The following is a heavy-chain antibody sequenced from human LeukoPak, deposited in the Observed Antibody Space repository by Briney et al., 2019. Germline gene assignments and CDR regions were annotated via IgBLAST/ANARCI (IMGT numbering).Heavy chain of an antibody. CDR3: AKGGHDFNPFYW. CDR1: GFTFSTYA. D-gene: IGHD2-21*02. J-gene: IGHJ4*02. V-gene: IGHV3-23*01. Sequence: GGSLRLSCADSGFTFSTYAMGWVRQSPGKGLEWVSSTKGGGGDPFYADSVKGRFTISRDNSKNTLFLQLNSLRAEDSAVYYCAKGGHDFNPFYWWGQGTLVTVSS. CDR2: TKGGGGDP.